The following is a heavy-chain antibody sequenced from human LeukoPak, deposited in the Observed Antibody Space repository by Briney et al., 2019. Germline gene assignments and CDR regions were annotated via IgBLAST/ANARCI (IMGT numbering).Heavy chain of an antibody. D-gene: IGHD2-15*01. CDR1: GGSISSYY. CDR3: ARGYCSGGSCRPVPYYFDY. Sequence: SETLSLTCTASGGSISSYYWSWIRQPPGKGLEWIGYIYYSGSTNYNPSLKSRVTISVDTSKNQFSLKLSSVTAADTAVYYCARGYCSGGSCRPVPYYFDYWGQGTLVTVSS. CDR2: IYYSGST. V-gene: IGHV4-59*01. J-gene: IGHJ4*02.